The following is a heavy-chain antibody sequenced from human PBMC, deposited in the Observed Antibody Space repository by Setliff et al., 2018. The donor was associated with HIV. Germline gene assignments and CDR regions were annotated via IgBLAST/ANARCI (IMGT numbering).Heavy chain of an antibody. V-gene: IGHV1-18*01. J-gene: IGHJ4*02. CDR3: ARDNKVAPLDF. Sequence: GASVKVSCKASGYTFTGYGISWVRQAPGQGLEWMGWISAYNGDTNYAQKLQGRVTMTTDTSTSTAYMELRSLRSDDTAVYYCARDNKVAPLDFWGQGTLVTVSS. D-gene: IGHD5-12*01. CDR1: GYTFTGYG. CDR2: ISAYNGDT.